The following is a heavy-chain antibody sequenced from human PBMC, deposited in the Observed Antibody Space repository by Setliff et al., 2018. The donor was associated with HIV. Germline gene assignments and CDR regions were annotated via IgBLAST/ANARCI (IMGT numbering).Heavy chain of an antibody. V-gene: IGHV4-4*02. Sequence: PSETLSLTCAVSGGSISSSNWWSWVRQSPGKGLEWIGEIYHSGSTYYNPSLKTRVTISVDTSKNQFSLKLSSVTAADTAVYYCARHQVSYYDFWSGSLYYMDVWGKGTTVTVSS. CDR2: IYHSGST. CDR1: GGSISSSNW. J-gene: IGHJ6*03. CDR3: ARHQVSYYDFWSGSLYYMDV. D-gene: IGHD3-3*01.